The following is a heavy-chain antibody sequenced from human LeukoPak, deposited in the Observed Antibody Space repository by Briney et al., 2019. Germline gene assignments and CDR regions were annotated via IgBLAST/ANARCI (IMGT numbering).Heavy chain of an antibody. CDR3: AAQRGASLHDFWSTRLFDP. CDR1: GFTFPNSA. J-gene: IGHJ5*02. V-gene: IGHV1-58*02. D-gene: IGHD3-3*01. Sequence: SVKVSCKASGFTFPNSAMQWVRQARGQRLEWIGWIVLGAGNTVYSHKFHDRVTITRDISTNTAYMELDSLGSEDTAVYYCAAQRGASLHDFWSTRLFDPWGQGTLVTVSS. CDR2: IVLGAGNT.